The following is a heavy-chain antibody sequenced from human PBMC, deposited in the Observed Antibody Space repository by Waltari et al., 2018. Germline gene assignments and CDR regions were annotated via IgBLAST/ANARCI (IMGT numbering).Heavy chain of an antibody. Sequence: EVQLVESGGGLVQPGGSLRLSCAASGFTVSNSWMDWVRQAPGKVLEWVANIKPDGSERHYVDSVQGRFTGSRDNAQNLLYLQINTLRVDDTAVYYCSLSLNSWGQGTLVTVSP. CDR1: GFTVSNSW. J-gene: IGHJ4*02. CDR3: SLSLNS. CDR2: IKPDGSER. V-gene: IGHV3-7*01.